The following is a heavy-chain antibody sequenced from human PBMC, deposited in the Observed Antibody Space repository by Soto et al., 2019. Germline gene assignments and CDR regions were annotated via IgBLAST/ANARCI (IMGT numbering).Heavy chain of an antibody. D-gene: IGHD2-2*02. V-gene: IGHV1-69*13. Sequence: SVKVSCKASGGTFSSYAISWVRQAPGQGLEWMGGIIPIFGTANYAQKFQGRVTITADESTSTAYMELSSLRSEDTAVYYCARVRQEDIVVVPAAIPPGRHYYYGMDVWGQGTTVTVSS. J-gene: IGHJ6*02. CDR3: ARVRQEDIVVVPAAIPPGRHYYYGMDV. CDR2: IIPIFGTA. CDR1: GGTFSSYA.